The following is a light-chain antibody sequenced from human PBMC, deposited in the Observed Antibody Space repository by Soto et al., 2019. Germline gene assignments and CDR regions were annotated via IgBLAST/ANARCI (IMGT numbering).Light chain of an antibody. CDR3: QSYDSSLIAYVV. Sequence: QSVLTQPPSVSGAPGQRVTISCTGSSSNIGAGYDVHWYQQLPGTAPKLLIYGNSNRPSGVPDRFSGYKSGTSASLAITGLQAEDEADYYFQSYDSSLIAYVVFGGGTKLTVL. J-gene: IGLJ2*01. CDR1: SSNIGAGYD. CDR2: GNS. V-gene: IGLV1-40*01.